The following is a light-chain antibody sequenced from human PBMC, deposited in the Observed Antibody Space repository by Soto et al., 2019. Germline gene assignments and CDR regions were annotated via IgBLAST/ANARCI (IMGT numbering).Light chain of an antibody. J-gene: IGLJ1*01. CDR2: GNS. CDR3: QYYDSILRVLYV. Sequence: QSVLTQPPSVSRDHGQRVPLSCTGSSSNIGAVYDVHWYQQLPGTAPKLLSYGNSNRPSGFPDRFSGSKSGTSASLAITGLHADDEADYYCQYYDSILRVLYVFGTGTKLTVL. CDR1: SSNIGAVYD. V-gene: IGLV1-40*01.